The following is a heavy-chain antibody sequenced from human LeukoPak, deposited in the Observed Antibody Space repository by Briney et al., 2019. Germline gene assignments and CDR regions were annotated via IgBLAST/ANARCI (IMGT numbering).Heavy chain of an antibody. CDR2: ISSSGTYK. V-gene: IGHV3-21*01. J-gene: IGHJ4*02. CDR3: AKGTDSVAGATNDY. D-gene: IGHD6-19*01. Sequence: GGSLRLSCAVSGFTFSSYSMSWVRQAPGKGLEWVSSISSSGTYKYYADSVKGRFTISRDNAKNSLYLQMNSLRAEDTAVYYCAKGTDSVAGATNDYWSQGTLVTVSS. CDR1: GFTFSSYS.